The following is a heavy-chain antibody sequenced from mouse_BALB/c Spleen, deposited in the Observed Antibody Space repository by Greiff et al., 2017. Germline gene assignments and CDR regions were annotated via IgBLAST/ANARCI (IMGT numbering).Heavy chain of an antibody. Sequence: EVQLVESGGDLVKPGGSLKLSCAASGFTFSSYGMSWVRQTPDKRLEWVATISSGGSYTYYPDSVKGRFTISRDNAKNTLYLQMSSLKSEDTAMYYCARNVDYWGQGTTLTVSS. J-gene: IGHJ2*01. CDR3: ARNVDY. CDR2: ISSGGSYT. CDR1: GFTFSSYG. V-gene: IGHV5-6*01.